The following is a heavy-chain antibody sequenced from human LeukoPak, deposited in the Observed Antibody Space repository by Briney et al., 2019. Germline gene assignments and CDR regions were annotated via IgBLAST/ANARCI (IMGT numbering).Heavy chain of an antibody. CDR2: IYHGGST. CDR3: ARLMTTATTWAFDV. J-gene: IGHJ3*01. Sequence: SETLSLTCTVSGFSISSGYYWGWIRQPPGKGLEWIGSIYHGGSTYYNPSLKSRVTISVDTPKNQFSLKLSSVTAADTAVYYCARLMTTATTWAFDVWGQGTMVTVFS. CDR1: GFSISSGYY. D-gene: IGHD4-17*01. V-gene: IGHV4-38-2*02.